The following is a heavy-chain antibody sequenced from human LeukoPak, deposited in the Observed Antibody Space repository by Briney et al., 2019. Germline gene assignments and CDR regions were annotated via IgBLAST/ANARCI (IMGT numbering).Heavy chain of an antibody. V-gene: IGHV1-2*02. CDR1: GYKLTDNW. CDR3: ASCKDGFFDAFDI. D-gene: IGHD5-24*01. Sequence: ASVKVSCKAFGYKLTDNWIHWVRQAPGQGLEWMGWINTKTGATNIAQKFQGRVTMTRDTSISTAYMELSRLRSDDTAVYYCASCKDGFFDAFDIWGQGTMVTVSS. J-gene: IGHJ3*02. CDR2: INTKTGAT.